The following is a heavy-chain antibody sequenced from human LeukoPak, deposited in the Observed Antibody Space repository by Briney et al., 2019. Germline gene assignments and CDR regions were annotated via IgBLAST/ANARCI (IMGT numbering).Heavy chain of an antibody. D-gene: IGHD1-26*01. CDR1: GFTFSSCG. Sequence: GGSLRLSCAASGFTFSSCGMHWVRQAPGKGLEWVAVIWYDGSNKYYADSVKGRFTISRDNSKNTLYLQMNSLRAEDTAVYYCASTMGATRSLDYWGQGTPVTVSS. J-gene: IGHJ4*02. CDR2: IWYDGSNK. V-gene: IGHV3-33*01. CDR3: ASTMGATRSLDY.